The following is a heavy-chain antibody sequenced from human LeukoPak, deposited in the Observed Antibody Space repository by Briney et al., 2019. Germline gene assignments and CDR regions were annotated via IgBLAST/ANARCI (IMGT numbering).Heavy chain of an antibody. D-gene: IGHD4-17*01. CDR2: IYHSGST. J-gene: IGHJ1*01. Sequence: SETLSLTCTVSGGSISSFSWSWIRQPPGKGLDWIGYIYHSGSTKYNPSLKSRITISVDTSKSQFSLKLSSVTAADTAVYYCAKYTVTTSAEYFQYWGQGTLVTVSS. V-gene: IGHV4-59*01. CDR3: AKYTVTTSAEYFQY. CDR1: GGSISSFS.